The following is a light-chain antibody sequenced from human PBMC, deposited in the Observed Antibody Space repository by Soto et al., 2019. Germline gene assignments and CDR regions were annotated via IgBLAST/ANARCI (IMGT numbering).Light chain of an antibody. CDR2: DAS. V-gene: IGKV1-33*01. Sequence: IQMTQSPSSRFASVGDRVTITCQATQDINIYLNWYQQKPGKAPNLLIYDASNLEIGVPSRFSGSGSGTHFTFTISSLQTEDIGTYYRQQYDILPITFGRGTRLEIK. J-gene: IGKJ5*01. CDR1: QDINIY. CDR3: QQYDILPIT.